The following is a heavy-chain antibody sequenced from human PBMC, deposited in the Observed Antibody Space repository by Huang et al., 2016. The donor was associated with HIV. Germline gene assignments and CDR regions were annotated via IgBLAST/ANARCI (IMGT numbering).Heavy chain of an antibody. CDR3: AKDGADEEWDIDY. CDR2: ISYDGSNK. CDR1: GFSFSTYG. D-gene: IGHD1-26*01. J-gene: IGHJ4*02. Sequence: VQLVESGGGVVQPGRSLRLACAAVGFSFSTYGLHWVRQAPGKGLEWVAVISYDGSNKYYAHSVKGRFTISRDTSENKVYLQMNSLRHEDTAVYYCAKDGADEEWDIDYWGQGTLVTVSS. V-gene: IGHV3-30*18.